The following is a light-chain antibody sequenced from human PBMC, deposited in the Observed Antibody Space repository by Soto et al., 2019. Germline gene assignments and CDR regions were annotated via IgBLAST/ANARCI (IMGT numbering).Light chain of an antibody. J-gene: IGKJ4*01. CDR2: GTS. CDR1: QTIGRNY. CDR3: QQYASSPLLT. Sequence: EVVLTQSPGTLSLSPAERATLSGMASQTIGRNYLAWYQQKPGQAPRLLIFGTSTRATGIPDRFSGSGSGTDFTLSISRLEPEDFAVYYCQQYASSPLLTFGGGTKVDIK. V-gene: IGKV3-20*01.